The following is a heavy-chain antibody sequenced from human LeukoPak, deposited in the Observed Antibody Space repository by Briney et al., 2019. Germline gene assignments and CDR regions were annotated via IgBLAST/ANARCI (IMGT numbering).Heavy chain of an antibody. D-gene: IGHD5-12*01. CDR1: GFSFSNYY. CDR2: IKGDESEK. V-gene: IGHV3-7*03. Sequence: GGSLRLSCAASGFSFSNYYMAWVRQAPGKGLEWVAVIKGDESEKYYVDSVKGRFTISRDNAKNSLYLQMNSLRAEDTAVYHCARGGGGYVGFDYWGQGTLVTVSS. J-gene: IGHJ4*02. CDR3: ARGGGGYVGFDY.